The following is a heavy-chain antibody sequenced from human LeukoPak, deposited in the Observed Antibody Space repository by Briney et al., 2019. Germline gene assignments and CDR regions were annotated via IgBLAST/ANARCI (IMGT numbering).Heavy chain of an antibody. J-gene: IGHJ4*02. V-gene: IGHV1-69*05. Sequence: SVKVSCKASGGTFSSYAISWVRQAPGQGLEWMGGIIPIFGTANYAQKFQGRVTITTDESTSTAYMELSSLRSEDTAVYYCVRSGTSGSYGLIRYDYWGQGTLVTVSS. D-gene: IGHD3-10*01. CDR1: GGTFSSYA. CDR3: VRSGTSGSYGLIRYDY. CDR2: IIPIFGTA.